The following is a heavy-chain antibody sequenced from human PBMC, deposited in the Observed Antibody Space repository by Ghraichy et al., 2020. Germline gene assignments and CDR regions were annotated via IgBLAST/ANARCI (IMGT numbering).Heavy chain of an antibody. D-gene: IGHD3-10*01. CDR1: GGSISSGGYS. CDR2: IYHSGST. J-gene: IGHJ3*02. Sequence: SETLSLTCAVSGGSISSGGYSWSWIRQPPGKGLEWIGYIYHSGSTYYNPSLKSRVTISVDRSKKQFSLKLSSVTAADTAVYYCARGGHYTMADAFDIWGQGTKVTVSS. V-gene: IGHV4-30-2*01. CDR3: ARGGHYTMADAFDI.